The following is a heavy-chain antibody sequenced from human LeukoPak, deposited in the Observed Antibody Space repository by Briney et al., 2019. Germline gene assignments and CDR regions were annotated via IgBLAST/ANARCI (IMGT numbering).Heavy chain of an antibody. Sequence: GGSLRLSCAASGFTFDDYAMHWVRQAPGKGLEWVAVISYDGSNKYYADSVKGRFTISRDNSKNTLYLQMNSLRAEDTAVYYCAKHTPEPPDYWGQGTLVTVSS. CDR1: GFTFDDYA. D-gene: IGHD1-14*01. CDR3: AKHTPEPPDY. J-gene: IGHJ4*02. V-gene: IGHV3-30*18. CDR2: ISYDGSNK.